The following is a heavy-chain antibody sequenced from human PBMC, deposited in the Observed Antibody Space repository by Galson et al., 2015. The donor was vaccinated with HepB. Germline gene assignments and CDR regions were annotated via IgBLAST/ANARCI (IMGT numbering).Heavy chain of an antibody. V-gene: IGHV3-30*04. CDR2: ISYDGTNK. CDR3: AREGEYFFDY. CDR1: GFIFSSYA. Sequence: SLRLSCAASGFIFSSYALHWVRQAPGKGLEWVAYISYDGTNKHYADSVKGRFTISRDKSKNTLYLHMNSQREEDTAVYYCAREGEYFFDYWGQGTLVTVSS. J-gene: IGHJ4*02.